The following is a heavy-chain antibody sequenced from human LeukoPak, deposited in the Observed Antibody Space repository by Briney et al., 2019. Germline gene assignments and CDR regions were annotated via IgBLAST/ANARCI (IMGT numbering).Heavy chain of an antibody. V-gene: IGHV1-2*02. CDR1: GYTFTGYY. D-gene: IGHD3-10*01. CDR2: INPNSGGT. J-gene: IGHJ4*02. Sequence: ASVKVSCKASGYTFTGYYMHWVRQAPGQGLEWMGWINPNSGGTNYAQKCQGRVTMTRDTSISTAYMELSRLRSDDTAVYYCAREFYYGSGSYYYWGQGTLVTVSS. CDR3: AREFYYGSGSYYY.